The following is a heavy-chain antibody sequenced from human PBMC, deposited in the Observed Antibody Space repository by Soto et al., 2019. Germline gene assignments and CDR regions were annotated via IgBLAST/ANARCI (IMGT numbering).Heavy chain of an antibody. CDR2: IYLDGNEE. Sequence: PGGSLRLSCEASGFPFSIYGMHWARQAPGKGLEWVAVIYLDGNEEYYADSVKGRFTISRDNAQNSLYLQMNSLRAEDTAVFYCAKISSSAYDIWGRGTMVTVSS. J-gene: IGHJ3*02. V-gene: IGHV3-33*03. CDR3: AKISSSAYDI. D-gene: IGHD6-6*01. CDR1: GFPFSIYG.